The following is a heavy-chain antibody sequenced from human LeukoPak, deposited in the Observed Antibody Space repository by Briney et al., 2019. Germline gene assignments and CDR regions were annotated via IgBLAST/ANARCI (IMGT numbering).Heavy chain of an antibody. CDR1: GYTFSNFI. J-gene: IGHJ4*02. V-gene: IGHV1-18*01. D-gene: IGHD3-22*01. CDR2: ISPYNGLT. CDR3: ARSRADTGGYYYYFDY. Sequence: ASVKVSCKASGYTFSNFIINWVRQAPGQGLEWVGWISPYNGLTNYAQTLQGRVTMTTDTSTNTAYMDLRSLRSDDTAVYYCARSRADTGGYYYYFDYWGQGTLLTVSS.